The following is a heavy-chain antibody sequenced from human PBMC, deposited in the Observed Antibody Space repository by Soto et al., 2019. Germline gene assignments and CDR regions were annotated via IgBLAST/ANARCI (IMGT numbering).Heavy chain of an antibody. D-gene: IGHD2-2*02. V-gene: IGHV2-70*01. CDR3: ARIPHYSYTYYMDS. Sequence: GSGPTLVNPTQTLTLTCTFSGFSLSTTGTCVTWIRQPPGKALEWLALIDWDNNKYYSTSLKTRLTISEDTSKNQVVLTMTNMDPVDTATYYCARIPHYSYTYYMDSWGQGTLVTVSS. CDR2: IDWDNNK. CDR1: GFSLSTTGTC. J-gene: IGHJ4*02.